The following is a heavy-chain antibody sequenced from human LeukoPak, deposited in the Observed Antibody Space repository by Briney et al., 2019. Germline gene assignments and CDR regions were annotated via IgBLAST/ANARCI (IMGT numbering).Heavy chain of an antibody. CDR1: GASISSGDYY. CDR2: IYYSGSA. CDR3: ARGTPLSMLKY. V-gene: IGHV4-30-4*08. Sequence: SETLSLTCTVSGASISSGDYYWSWIRQPPGKGLEWIGYIYYSGSAYYNPSLKSRVTISVDTSKKQFSLKLSSVTAADTAVYYCARGTPLSMLKYWGQGTLVTVSS. D-gene: IGHD2-8*01. J-gene: IGHJ4*02.